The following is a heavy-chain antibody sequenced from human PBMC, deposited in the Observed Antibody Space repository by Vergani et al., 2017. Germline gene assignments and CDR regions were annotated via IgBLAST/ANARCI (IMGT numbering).Heavy chain of an antibody. Sequence: QVTLRESGPVLVKPTQTLTLTCTFSGFSLSTSGMRVSWIRQPPGKALEWLARIDWDDDKFYSTSLKTRLTISKDTSKNQVVLTMTNMDPVDTATYYCARIQGNYDSSGYYFDWFDPWGQGTLVTVSS. D-gene: IGHD3-22*01. CDR1: GFSLSTSGMR. V-gene: IGHV2-70*04. J-gene: IGHJ5*02. CDR3: ARIQGNYDSSGYYFDWFDP. CDR2: IDWDDDK.